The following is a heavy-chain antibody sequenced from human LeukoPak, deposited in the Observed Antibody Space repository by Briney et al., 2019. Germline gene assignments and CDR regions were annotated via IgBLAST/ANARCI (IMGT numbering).Heavy chain of an antibody. CDR1: GFIVSSNY. D-gene: IGHD3-3*01. J-gene: IGHJ4*02. CDR3: ARDFGDYRGYFDY. Sequence: PGGSLRLSCAASGFIVSSNYMSWVRQAPGKGLEWVSVIYTGGNSYYADSVKGRFTISRDNSKNTLYLQMNSLRAEDTAMYYCARDFGDYRGYFDYWGQGTLVTVSS. V-gene: IGHV3-53*01. CDR2: IYTGGNS.